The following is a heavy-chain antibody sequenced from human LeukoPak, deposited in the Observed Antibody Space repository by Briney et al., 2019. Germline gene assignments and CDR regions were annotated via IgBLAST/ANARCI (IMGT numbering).Heavy chain of an antibody. V-gene: IGHV1-18*01. D-gene: IGHD6-19*01. J-gene: IGHJ5*02. CDR1: GYTFTSYG. CDR2: IIAYNGNT. Sequence: ASVKVSCKASGYTFTSYGISWVRQPPGQGLEWMGWIIAYNGNTNYAQKLQGRVTMTTDTSTSTAYMELRSLRSDDTAVYYCAREDEFGIAVAGRLNWFDPWGQGTLVTVSS. CDR3: AREDEFGIAVAGRLNWFDP.